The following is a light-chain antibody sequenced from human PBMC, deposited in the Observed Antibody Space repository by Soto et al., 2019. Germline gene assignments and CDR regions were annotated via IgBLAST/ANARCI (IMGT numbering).Light chain of an antibody. Sequence: QAELTQPPSVSGAPGQRVTISCTGSTSNIGTYYDVHWYQQLPGTAPKLLIYGDSNRPSGVPDRFSGSKSGTSASLAITGLQAEDEADYYCQSYDSSLSGWVFGGGTKLTVL. CDR1: TSNIGTYYD. J-gene: IGLJ3*02. CDR2: GDS. V-gene: IGLV1-40*01. CDR3: QSYDSSLSGWV.